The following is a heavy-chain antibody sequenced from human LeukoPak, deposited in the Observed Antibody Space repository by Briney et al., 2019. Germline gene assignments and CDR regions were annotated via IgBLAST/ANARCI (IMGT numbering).Heavy chain of an antibody. CDR3: ARERDEGFDY. D-gene: IGHD5-24*01. V-gene: IGHV3-21*01. CDR2: FGTRSSSI. Sequence: GGSLRLSCAASGFTFSSHSMNWVRQAPGKGLEWVSSFGTRSSSIYYADSVKGRFTISRDNARNSLYLQMNSLKAEDTAVYYCARERDEGFDYWGQGTLVTVSS. CDR1: GFTFSSHS. J-gene: IGHJ4*02.